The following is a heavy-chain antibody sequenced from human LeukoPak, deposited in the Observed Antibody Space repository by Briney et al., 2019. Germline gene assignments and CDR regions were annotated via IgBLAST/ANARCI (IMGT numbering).Heavy chain of an antibody. J-gene: IGHJ6*02. CDR2: ISYDGSNK. CDR3: AKFNGGSNYYYYYGMDV. D-gene: IGHD1-26*01. Sequence: GGSLRHSCAASGFTFSSYGMHWVRQAPGKGLEWVAVISYDGSNKYYADSVKGRFTISRDNSKNTLYLQMNSLRAEDTAVYYCAKFNGGSNYYYYYGMDVWGQGTTVTVSS. CDR1: GFTFSSYG. V-gene: IGHV3-30*18.